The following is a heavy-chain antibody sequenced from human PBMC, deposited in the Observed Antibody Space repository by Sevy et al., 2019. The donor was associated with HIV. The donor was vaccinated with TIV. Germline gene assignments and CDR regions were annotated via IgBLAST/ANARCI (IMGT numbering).Heavy chain of an antibody. CDR3: ARSTSNYGDYYFDY. V-gene: IGHV3-11*06. J-gene: IGHJ4*02. CDR2: IRSGSTYT. D-gene: IGHD4-17*01. Sequence: GGSLRLSCAASGFTFSAYYMTWILQAPGKALEWVSYIRSGSTYTNYADSVKGRFTVSRDNAKNSLYLQMNSLRAEDTAVYYCARSTSNYGDYYFDYWGQGTLVTVSS. CDR1: GFTFSAYY.